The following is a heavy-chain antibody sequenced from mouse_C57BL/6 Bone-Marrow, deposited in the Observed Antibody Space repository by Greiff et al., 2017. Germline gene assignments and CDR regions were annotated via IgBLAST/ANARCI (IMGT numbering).Heavy chain of an antibody. CDR3: TRPVVDFDN. CDR1: GFTFTGYW. D-gene: IGHD1-1*01. Sequence: QVQLQQSGAELMKPGASVTLSCKATGFTFTGYWIEWVQQRPGHGLEWIGEILPGSGSTNYNAKIKGKATFTADTSTNTAYMHLSSLTTEDSAIQCSTRPVVDFDNWSQGATLTVSS. J-gene: IGHJ2*01. CDR2: ILPGSGST. V-gene: IGHV1-9*01.